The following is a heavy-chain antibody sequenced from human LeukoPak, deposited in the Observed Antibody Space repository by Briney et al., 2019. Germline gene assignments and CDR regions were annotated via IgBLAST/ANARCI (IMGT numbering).Heavy chain of an antibody. J-gene: IGHJ3*02. CDR3: ASFDSWISAFDI. CDR1: GGSISSYY. CDR2: IYYSGST. D-gene: IGHD5-12*01. Sequence: SETLSLTCTVSGGSISSYYWSWIRQPPGKGLEWIGYIYYSGSTNYNPSLKSRVTISVDTSKNQLSLKLSSVTAADTAVYYCASFDSWISAFDIWGQGTMVTVSS. V-gene: IGHV4-59*08.